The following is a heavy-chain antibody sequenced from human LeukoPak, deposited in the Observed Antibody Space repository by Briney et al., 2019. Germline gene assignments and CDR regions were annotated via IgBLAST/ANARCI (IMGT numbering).Heavy chain of an antibody. CDR1: GFTFSSYA. D-gene: IGHD2-21*02. V-gene: IGHV3-23*01. CDR3: AKGEKVTANIYYFDS. J-gene: IGHJ4*02. Sequence: GGSLRLSCAASGFTFSSYAMSWVRQAPGKGLEWVSAITGSGGSTYYADSVKGRFTVSRDNSKNTLYLQMNRLRAEDTAVYYCAKGEKVTANIYYFDSWGQGTLVTVSS. CDR2: ITGSGGST.